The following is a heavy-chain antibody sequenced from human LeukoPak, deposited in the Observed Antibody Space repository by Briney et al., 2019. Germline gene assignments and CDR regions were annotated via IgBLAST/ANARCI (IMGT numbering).Heavy chain of an antibody. D-gene: IGHD3-10*01. CDR2: IYYSGNT. CDR1: GGSISSGDYY. CDR3: ARSYGSGSYWFDP. V-gene: IGHV4-30-4*08. Sequence: PSQTLSLTRTVSGGSISSGDYYWTWIRQPPGKGLEWIGYIYYSGNTYYNPSLKSRVTMSVDTSKNQFSLQLSSVTAADTAVYYCARSYGSGSYWFDPWGQGTLVTVSS. J-gene: IGHJ5*02.